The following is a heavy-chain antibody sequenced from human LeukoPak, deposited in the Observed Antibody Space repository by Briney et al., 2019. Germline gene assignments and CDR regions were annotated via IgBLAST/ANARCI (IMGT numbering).Heavy chain of an antibody. Sequence: GGSLRLSCAASGFTFSSYEMNWVRQASGKGLEWVGRIRSKANSYATAYAASVKGRFTISRDDSKNTAYLQMNSLKTEDTAVYYCTDGLQAWGQGTLVTVSS. V-gene: IGHV3-73*01. J-gene: IGHJ4*02. CDR2: IRSKANSYAT. CDR3: TDGLQA. CDR1: GFTFSSYE.